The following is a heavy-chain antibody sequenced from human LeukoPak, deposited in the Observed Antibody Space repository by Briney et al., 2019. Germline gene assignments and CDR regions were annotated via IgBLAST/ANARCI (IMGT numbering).Heavy chain of an antibody. Sequence: ASVKVSCKASGYTFTSYGISWVRQAPGQGLEWMGWIRAYNGNTNYAQKLQGRVTMTTDTSTRTAYMELRSLRSDDTAVYYCARDLIGYSSSWYSALDYWGQGTLVTVSS. J-gene: IGHJ4*02. D-gene: IGHD6-13*01. CDR1: GYTFTSYG. V-gene: IGHV1-18*01. CDR3: ARDLIGYSSSWYSALDY. CDR2: IRAYNGNT.